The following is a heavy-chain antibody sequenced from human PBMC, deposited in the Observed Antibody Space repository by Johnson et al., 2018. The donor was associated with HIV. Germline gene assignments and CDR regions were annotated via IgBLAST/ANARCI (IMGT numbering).Heavy chain of an antibody. D-gene: IGHD3-10*01. V-gene: IGHV3-30*02. CDR3: AKVEVYYYGLGSSNAFDI. CDR1: GFTFSSYG. CDR2: IRYDGSNK. Sequence: QVQLVESGGGVVQPGGSLRLSCAASGFTFSSYGMHWVRQAPGKGLEWVAFIRYDGSNKYYADSVKGRFTISRDNSKNTLYLQMNSLRAEDTAVYYCAKVEVYYYGLGSSNAFDIWGQGTMVTVSS. J-gene: IGHJ3*02.